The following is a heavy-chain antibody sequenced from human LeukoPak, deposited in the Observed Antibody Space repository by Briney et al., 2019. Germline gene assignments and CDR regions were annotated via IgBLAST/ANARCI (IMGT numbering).Heavy chain of an antibody. D-gene: IGHD3-9*01. Sequence: SETLSLTCTVSGGSISSSSYYWGWIRQPPGKGLEWIGEINHSGSTNYNPSLKSRVTISVDTSKNQFSLKLSSVTAADTAVYYCARVGGGVRYFYFDYWGQGTLVTVSS. CDR1: GGSISSSSYY. J-gene: IGHJ4*02. CDR2: INHSGST. V-gene: IGHV4-39*07. CDR3: ARVGGGVRYFYFDY.